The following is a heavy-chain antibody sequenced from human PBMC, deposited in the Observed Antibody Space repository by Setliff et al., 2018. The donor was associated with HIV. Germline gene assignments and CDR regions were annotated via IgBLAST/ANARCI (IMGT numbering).Heavy chain of an antibody. V-gene: IGHV1-46*01. CDR2: SKPSGGRT. Sequence: PGQWLEWMGISKPSGGRTSXAKXXXXXXTMTRNTAISTAYMALSRLRSDDTAVYYCASSWSRIRYYGMDVWGQGTTVTVSS. D-gene: IGHD6-13*01. CDR3: ASSWSRIRYYGMDV. J-gene: IGHJ6*02.